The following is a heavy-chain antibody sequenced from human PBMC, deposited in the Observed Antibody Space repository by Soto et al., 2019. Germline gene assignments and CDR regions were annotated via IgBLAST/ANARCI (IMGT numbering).Heavy chain of an antibody. D-gene: IGHD6-19*01. V-gene: IGHV3-23*01. CDR3: AKLHSSGWTPYFDD. Sequence: EVQLLESGGGLVQPGGSLRLSCAASGFSFSSYAMTWVRQAPGKGLEWVSGISGSGGTTDYADSVKGRFTISRDKSKNTLYLQMNSLRAEDTAVYYCAKLHSSGWTPYFDDWGQGTLVTVYS. CDR2: ISGSGGTT. CDR1: GFSFSSYA. J-gene: IGHJ4*02.